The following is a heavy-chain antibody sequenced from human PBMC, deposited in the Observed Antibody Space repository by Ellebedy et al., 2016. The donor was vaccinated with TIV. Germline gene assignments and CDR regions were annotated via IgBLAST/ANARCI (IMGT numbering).Heavy chain of an antibody. CDR3: AAAHYYFYGKDV. Sequence: PGGSLRLSCAASGFPFSSFEFNWVRQSPGKGLEWVSYISSSGTTKYYADSVKVRFTISRDNAKNSLYLQMNSLRAEDTAVYYCAAAHYYFYGKDVWGQGTRVTVSS. CDR2: ISSSGTTK. D-gene: IGHD2-15*01. CDR1: GFPFSSFE. J-gene: IGHJ6*02. V-gene: IGHV3-48*03.